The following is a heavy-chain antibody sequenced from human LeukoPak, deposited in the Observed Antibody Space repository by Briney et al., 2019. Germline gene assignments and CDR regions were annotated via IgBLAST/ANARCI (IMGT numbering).Heavy chain of an antibody. D-gene: IGHD2-15*01. CDR2: IYYSGST. V-gene: IGHV4-39*01. J-gene: IGHJ6*03. CDR1: GGSISSSSYY. CDR3: ARLGCSGGSCYGTYYYYYYMDV. Sequence: SETLSLTCTISGGSISSSSYYWGWIRQPPGKGLEWIGSIYYSGSTYYNPSLKSRVTISVDTSKNQFSLKLSSVTAADTAVYYCARLGCSGGSCYGTYYYYYYMDVWGKGTTVTISS.